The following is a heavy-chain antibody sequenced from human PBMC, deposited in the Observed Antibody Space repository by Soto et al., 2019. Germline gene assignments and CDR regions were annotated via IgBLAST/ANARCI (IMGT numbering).Heavy chain of an antibody. Sequence: ASETLSLTCTVSGGSISSYYWSWIRQPPGKGLEWIGYIYYSGSTNYNPSLKSRVAISVDTSKNQFSLKLSSVTAADTAVYDCARDGGYSSGWYRWGQGTLVTVSS. CDR1: GGSISSYY. D-gene: IGHD6-19*01. J-gene: IGHJ4*02. CDR3: ARDGGYSSGWYR. V-gene: IGHV4-59*01. CDR2: IYYSGST.